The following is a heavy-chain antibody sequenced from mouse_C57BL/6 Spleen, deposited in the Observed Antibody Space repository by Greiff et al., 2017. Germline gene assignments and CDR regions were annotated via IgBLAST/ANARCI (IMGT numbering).Heavy chain of an antibody. CDR1: GYTFTDYE. V-gene: IGHV1-15*01. J-gene: IGHJ4*01. CDR2: IDPETGGT. CDR3: TSWGIVPTCAMDY. Sequence: QVQLQQSGAELVRPGASVTLSCTASGYTFTDYEMHWVKQTPVHGLEWIGAIDPETGGTAYNQKFKGKAILTADKSSSTAYMELRSLTSEDSAVYCCTSWGIVPTCAMDYWGQGTSVTVSS. D-gene: IGHD1-1*01.